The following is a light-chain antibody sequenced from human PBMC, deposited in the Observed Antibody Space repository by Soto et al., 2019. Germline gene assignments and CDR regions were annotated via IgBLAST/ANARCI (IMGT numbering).Light chain of an antibody. CDR3: SSYTSSSTLVV. Sequence: QAVLTQPASVSGSPGQSITISCTGTSSDVGGYNYVSWYQQHPGKAPKLMIYEVSNRPSGVSNRFSGSKSGNTASVTISGLQAEDEADYYCSSYTSSSTLVVFGGGTKLTVL. V-gene: IGLV2-14*01. CDR1: SSDVGGYNY. J-gene: IGLJ2*01. CDR2: EVS.